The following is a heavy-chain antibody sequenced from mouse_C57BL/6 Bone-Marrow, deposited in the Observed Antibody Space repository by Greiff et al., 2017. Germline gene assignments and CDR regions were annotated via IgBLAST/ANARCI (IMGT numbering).Heavy chain of an antibody. CDR1: GYTFTNYW. CDR3: ARSDNYDDYTMDY. Sequence: QVQLQQPGAELVKPGASVKLSCKASGYTFTNYWMHWVKQRPGQGLEWIGMMHPNGGSPDYNEKFKSEATLSVDKSSRTAYMELSSLTSEDSAVYYCARSDNYDDYTMDYGGQGTSVTGSA. D-gene: IGHD2-12*01. V-gene: IGHV1-64*01. CDR2: MHPNGGSP. J-gene: IGHJ4*01.